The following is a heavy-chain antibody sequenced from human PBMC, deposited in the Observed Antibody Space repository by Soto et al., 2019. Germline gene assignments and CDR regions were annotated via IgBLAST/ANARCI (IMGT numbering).Heavy chain of an antibody. CDR1: GFTFSSYG. CDR2: IWYDRSNK. V-gene: IGHV3-33*01. CDR3: ARDSVVPAARSYYYYGMDV. D-gene: IGHD2-2*01. J-gene: IGHJ6*02. Sequence: QVQLVESGGGVVQPGRSLRLSCAASGFTFSSYGMHWVRQAPGKGLEWVAVIWYDRSNKYYADSVKGRFTISRDNSKNTLYLQMNSLRAEDTAVYYCARDSVVPAARSYYYYGMDVWGQGTTVTVSS.